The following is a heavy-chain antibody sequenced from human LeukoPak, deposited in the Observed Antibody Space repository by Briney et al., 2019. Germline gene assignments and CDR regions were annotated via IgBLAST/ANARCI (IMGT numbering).Heavy chain of an antibody. D-gene: IGHD3-22*01. V-gene: IGHV3-23*01. CDR1: GFTFSSYG. CDR3: AKDGNYLDSSGYLIPFDY. J-gene: IGHJ4*02. Sequence: GGSLRLSCAASGFTFSSYGMHWVRQAPGKGLEWVSSISGSDRTTYYADSVKGRFTISRDNSKNILYLQMNSLRADDTALYYCAKDGNYLDSSGYLIPFDYWGLGTLVTVSS. CDR2: ISGSDRTT.